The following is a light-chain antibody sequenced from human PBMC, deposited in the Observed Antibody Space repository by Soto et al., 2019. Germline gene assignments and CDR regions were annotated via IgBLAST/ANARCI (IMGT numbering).Light chain of an antibody. CDR2: AAS. J-gene: IGKJ4*01. V-gene: IGKV1-39*01. Sequence: DIQMTHSPSSLSASVGDRVTITCRAGQSISSYLNWYQQKQGKAPKXLIYAASSLQSGVPSRFSGSASGTDGTINISSLQTEDGETYYGQQSYSTPITFGGGTKVDIK. CDR3: QQSYSTPIT. CDR1: QSISSY.